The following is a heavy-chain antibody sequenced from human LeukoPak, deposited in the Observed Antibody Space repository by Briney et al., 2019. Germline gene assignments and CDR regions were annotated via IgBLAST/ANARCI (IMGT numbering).Heavy chain of an antibody. V-gene: IGHV3-30*02. J-gene: IGHJ4*02. D-gene: IGHD3-10*01. CDR2: IRVDGTNK. CDR3: ENLRYFSWSRKFYFLHQ. Sequence: PGGSLRPSCVASGFIFSTSGMYWVRQAPGRGLEWVSFIRVDGTNKYYAYSVKGRFTVSRDSSNNLLYLQLYTLRTQHTAIYYCENLRYFSWSRKFYFLHQWRQGTMVTVSS. CDR1: GFIFSTSG.